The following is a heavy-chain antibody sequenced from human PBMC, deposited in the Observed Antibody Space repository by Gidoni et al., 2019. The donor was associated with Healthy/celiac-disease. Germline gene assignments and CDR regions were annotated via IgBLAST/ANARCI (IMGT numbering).Heavy chain of an antibody. J-gene: IGHJ4*02. CDR1: GGSFSGYY. Sequence: QAQLQQWGAGLLKPSETLSLTCAVYGGSFSGYYWSWIRQPPGKGLEWIGEINHSGSTNYNPSLKSRVTISVDTSKNQFSLKLSSVTAADTAVYYCARGLLWFGYFDYWGQGTLVTVSS. CDR2: INHSGST. V-gene: IGHV4-34*01. D-gene: IGHD3-10*01. CDR3: ARGLLWFGYFDY.